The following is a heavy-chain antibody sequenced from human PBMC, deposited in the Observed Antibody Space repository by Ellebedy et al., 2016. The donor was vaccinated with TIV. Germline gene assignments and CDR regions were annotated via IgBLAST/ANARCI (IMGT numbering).Heavy chain of an antibody. V-gene: IGHV3-23*01. J-gene: IGHJ3*02. D-gene: IGHD3-22*01. CDR2: ISGSGGST. Sequence: GGSLRLSCAASGFTFSSYAMSWVRQAPGKGLEWVSAISGSGGSTYYADSVKGRFTISRDNSKNTLYLQMNSLRAEDTAVYYCAKGRVSGYYDSSGYYAFDIWGQGTMVTVSS. CDR1: GFTFSSYA. CDR3: AKGRVSGYYDSSGYYAFDI.